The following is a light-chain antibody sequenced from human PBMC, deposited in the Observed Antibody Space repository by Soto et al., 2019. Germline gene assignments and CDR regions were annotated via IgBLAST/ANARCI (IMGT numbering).Light chain of an antibody. V-gene: IGLV2-14*01. CDR3: CSYTSISTGVL. CDR1: SSDVGDYSY. CDR2: EVS. Sequence: QSVLTQPASVSGSPGQSITISCTGASSDVGDYSYVSWYQHHPGQAPELLIYEVSNRPSGVSHRFSGSKSGNTASLTISGLQAEDEADYYCCSYTSISTGVLFGGGTKLTV. J-gene: IGLJ2*01.